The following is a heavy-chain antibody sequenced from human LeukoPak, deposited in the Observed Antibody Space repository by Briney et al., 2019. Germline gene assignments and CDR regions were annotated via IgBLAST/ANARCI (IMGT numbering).Heavy chain of an antibody. Sequence: SETLSLTCTVSGGSISSYYWSWIRQPPGKGLEWIGYIYYSGSTNYNPSLKSRVTISVDTSKNQFSLKLTSVTAAGTAVYYCARHSTSGWNWFDPWGQGTLVTVSS. CDR2: IYYSGST. CDR3: ARHSTSGWNWFDP. D-gene: IGHD6-19*01. V-gene: IGHV4-59*08. J-gene: IGHJ5*02. CDR1: GGSISSYY.